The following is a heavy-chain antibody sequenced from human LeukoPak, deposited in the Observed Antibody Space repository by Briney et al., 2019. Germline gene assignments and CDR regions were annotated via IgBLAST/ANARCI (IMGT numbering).Heavy chain of an antibody. CDR1: GGSFSGYY. CDR2: INHSGST. Sequence: PSETLSLTCAVYGGSFSGYYWSWIRQPPGKGLEWIGEINHSGSTNYNPSLKSRATISVDTSKNQFSLKLSSVTAADTAVYYCARGQVEWLRFGIYGPWGQGTLVTVSS. CDR3: ARGQVEWLRFGIYGP. J-gene: IGHJ5*02. V-gene: IGHV4-34*01. D-gene: IGHD5-12*01.